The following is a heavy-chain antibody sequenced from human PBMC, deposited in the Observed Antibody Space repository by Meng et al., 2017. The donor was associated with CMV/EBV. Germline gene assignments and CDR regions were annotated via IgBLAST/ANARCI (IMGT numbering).Heavy chain of an antibody. CDR3: ARDRYCSSTSCYTYYYYGMDV. D-gene: IGHD2-2*02. CDR2: ISSSGSTI. CDR1: GFIFSSYE. J-gene: IGHJ6*02. V-gene: IGHV3-48*03. Sequence: GESLKISCAASGFIFSSYEMNWVRQAPGKGLEWVSYISSSGSTIYYADSVKGRFTISRDNAKNSLYLQMNSLRAEDTAVYYCARDRYCSSTSCYTYYYYGMDVWGQGTTVTVSS.